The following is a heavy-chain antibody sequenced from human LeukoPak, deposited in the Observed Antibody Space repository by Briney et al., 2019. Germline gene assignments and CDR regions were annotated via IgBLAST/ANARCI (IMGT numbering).Heavy chain of an antibody. J-gene: IGHJ4*02. D-gene: IGHD2-2*01. CDR2: ISGSGGST. CDR1: GFTFSSYG. Sequence: GGSLRLSCAASGFTFSSYGMSWVRQAPGKGLEWVSAISGSGGSTYYADSVKGRFTISRDNSKNTLYLQMNSLRPEDTAVYYCTKAQDCSSSCYNRGVSSYWGQGTQVTVSS. CDR3: TKAQDCSSSCYNRGVSSY. V-gene: IGHV3-23*01.